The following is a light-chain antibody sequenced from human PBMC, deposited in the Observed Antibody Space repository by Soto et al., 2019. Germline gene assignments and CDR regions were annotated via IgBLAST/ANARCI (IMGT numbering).Light chain of an antibody. V-gene: IGKV3-20*01. CDR3: QQYGSYPRT. CDR2: GAS. CDR1: QSVSSSY. J-gene: IGKJ1*01. Sequence: EILFTQSPGTLSLSPGERDTLPCRASQSVSSSYLAWYQQKPGQAPRLLIYGASSRDTGIPDRFSGSGSGTDFTLTISRLEPEDFEVYYCQQYGSYPRTFGQGTKVDI.